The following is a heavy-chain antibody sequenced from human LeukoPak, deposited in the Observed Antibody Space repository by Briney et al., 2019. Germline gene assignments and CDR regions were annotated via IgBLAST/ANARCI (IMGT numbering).Heavy chain of an antibody. CDR1: GFTFSNYA. D-gene: IGHD2-2*03. CDR2: ISGSGGST. V-gene: IGHV3-23*01. CDR3: AKDSHWILFDD. Sequence: GGSLRLSCAASGFTFSNYAMSWVRQAPEKGLEWVSAISGSGGSTYYADSVKGRFTISRDNSKNTLYLQMNSLRDEDTAVYYCAKDSHWILFDDWGQGTLVTVSS. J-gene: IGHJ4*02.